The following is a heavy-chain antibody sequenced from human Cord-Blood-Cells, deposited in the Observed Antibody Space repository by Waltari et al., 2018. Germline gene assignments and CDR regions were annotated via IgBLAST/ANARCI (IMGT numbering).Heavy chain of an antibody. D-gene: IGHD3-3*01. J-gene: IGHJ4*02. V-gene: IGHV4-59*08. CDR2: IYYSGST. CDR1: GGSISSYY. Sequence: QVQLQESGPGLVKPSETLSLTCTVSGGSISSYYWSWIRQPPGKGLEWIGYIYYSGSTDYNPSLNSLVTISVDTSKNQFSLKLSSVTAADTAVYYCARHEGSYDFWSGYDYWGQGTLVTVSS. CDR3: ARHEGSYDFWSGYDY.